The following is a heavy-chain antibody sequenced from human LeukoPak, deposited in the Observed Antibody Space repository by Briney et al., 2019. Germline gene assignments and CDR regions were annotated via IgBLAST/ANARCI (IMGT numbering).Heavy chain of an antibody. Sequence: ASVTVSCKASGYTFTSYGISWVRQAPGQGLEWMGWISAYNGKTNYAQKLQGRVTMTTDTSTSTAYMELRSLRSDDTAVYYCARAVGPKQWLVSGFDYWGQGTLVTVSS. D-gene: IGHD6-19*01. CDR2: ISAYNGKT. J-gene: IGHJ4*02. V-gene: IGHV1-18*01. CDR3: ARAVGPKQWLVSGFDY. CDR1: GYTFTSYG.